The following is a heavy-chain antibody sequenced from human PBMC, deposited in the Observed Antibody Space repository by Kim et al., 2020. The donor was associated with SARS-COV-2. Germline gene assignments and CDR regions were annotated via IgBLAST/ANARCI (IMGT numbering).Heavy chain of an antibody. J-gene: IGHJ4*02. Sequence: SGGSTYYADSVKGRFTISRDNSKNTLYLQMNSLRAEDTAVYYCARGRGFNWGQGTLVTVSS. CDR2: SGGST. D-gene: IGHD3-10*01. CDR3: ARGRGFN. V-gene: IGHV3-53*01.